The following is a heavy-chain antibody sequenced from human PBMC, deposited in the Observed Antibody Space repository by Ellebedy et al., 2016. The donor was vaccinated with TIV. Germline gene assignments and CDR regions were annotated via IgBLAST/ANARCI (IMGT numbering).Heavy chain of an antibody. J-gene: IGHJ2*01. Sequence: GGSLRLXXAASGFTFSSYWMQWVRQAPGKGLEWVANIKQDGSEKHYVDSVRGRFTVSRDNAKNSLYLQMNSLRAEDTAVYYCARRYFDLWGRGTLVTVSS. CDR1: GFTFSSYW. CDR2: IKQDGSEK. V-gene: IGHV3-7*01. CDR3: ARRYFDL.